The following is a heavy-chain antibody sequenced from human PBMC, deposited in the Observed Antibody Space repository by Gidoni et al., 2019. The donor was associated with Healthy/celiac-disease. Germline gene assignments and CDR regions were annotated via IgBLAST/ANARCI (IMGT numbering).Heavy chain of an antibody. CDR2: ISWNSGSI. Sequence: EVQLVESGGGLVQPGRSLRLSCAASGFTFDDYAMHWVRQAPGKGLEWVSGISWNSGSIGYADSVKGRFTISRDNAKNSLYLQMNSLRAEDTALYYCAKDIGGYGDPFLGGDYWGQGTLVTVSS. CDR1: GFTFDDYA. D-gene: IGHD4-17*01. J-gene: IGHJ4*02. V-gene: IGHV3-9*01. CDR3: AKDIGGYGDPFLGGDY.